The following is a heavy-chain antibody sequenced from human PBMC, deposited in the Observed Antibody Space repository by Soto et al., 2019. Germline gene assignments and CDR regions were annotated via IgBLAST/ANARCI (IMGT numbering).Heavy chain of an antibody. CDR3: ARERIPARKSNYNYYYGMDV. Sequence: QVQLVESGGGVVQPGRSLRLSCAASGFTFSNYAMHWVRQTPGKGLEWVALISYDGSNKYYADSVKGRFTISRDTSKNTLYLQMNSLRAEDTAVYYCARERIPARKSNYNYYYGMDVWGQGTTVTVSS. CDR2: ISYDGSNK. D-gene: IGHD6-6*01. V-gene: IGHV3-30-3*01. J-gene: IGHJ6*02. CDR1: GFTFSNYA.